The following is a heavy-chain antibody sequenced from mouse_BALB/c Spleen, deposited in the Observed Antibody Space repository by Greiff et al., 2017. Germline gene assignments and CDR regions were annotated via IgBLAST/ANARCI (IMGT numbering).Heavy chain of an antibody. CDR3: ARTLIYYGNYWYFDV. V-gene: IGHV1S137*01. D-gene: IGHD2-1*01. Sequence: QVQLKQSGAELVRPGVSVKISCKGSGYTFTDYAMHWVKQSHAKSLEWIGVISTYYGDASYNQKFKGKATMTVDKSSSTAYMELARLTSEDSAIYYCARTLIYYGNYWYFDVWGAGTTVTVSS. CDR2: ISTYYGDA. J-gene: IGHJ1*01. CDR1: GYTFTDYA.